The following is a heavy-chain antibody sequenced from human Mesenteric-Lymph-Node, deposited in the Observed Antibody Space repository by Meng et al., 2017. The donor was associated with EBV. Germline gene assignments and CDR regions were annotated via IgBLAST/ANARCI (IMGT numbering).Heavy chain of an antibody. V-gene: IGHV2-5*02. CDR3: ARRPYSWNFDF. CDR1: GFSLSTSGVG. D-gene: IGHD1-26*01. Sequence: QISLKESRPTLVKPTQTLTLTCTFSGFSLSTSGVGVGWIRQPPGKALEWLALIYWDDDKRYSPSLKSRLTITKDTSKNQVVLTMTNMDPVDTATYYCARRPYSWNFDFWGQGTLVTVSS. CDR2: IYWDDDK. J-gene: IGHJ4*02.